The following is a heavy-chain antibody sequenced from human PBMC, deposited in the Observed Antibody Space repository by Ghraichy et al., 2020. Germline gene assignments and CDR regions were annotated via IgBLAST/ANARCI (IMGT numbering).Heavy chain of an antibody. CDR3: LTDPKHWEPTVGDEYDS. J-gene: IGHJ4*02. V-gene: IGHV3-15*01. CDR2: IKSNRDGGTA. CDR1: GFTSDFAFTKAW. D-gene: IGHD1-26*01. Sequence: GGSLRLSCVASGFTSDFAFTKAWMMWVRQAPGKGLEWVARIKSNRDGGTADYATPVKDRFFISRDDSRNTLFLQLNSLKTEDTALYYCLTDPKHWEPTVGDEYDSWGQGTLVTVSA.